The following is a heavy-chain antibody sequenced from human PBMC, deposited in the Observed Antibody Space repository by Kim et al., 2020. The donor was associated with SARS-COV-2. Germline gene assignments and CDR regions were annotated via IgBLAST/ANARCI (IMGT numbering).Heavy chain of an antibody. D-gene: IGHD3-16*02. CDR1: GGSISSSSYY. Sequence: SETLSLTCTVSGGSISSSSYYWGWIRQPPGKGLEWIGSIYYSGSTYYNPSLKSRVTISVDTSKNQFSLKLSSVTAADTAVYYCARHSISYYDYVWGSYRLNWFDPWGQGTLVTVSS. CDR2: IYYSGST. J-gene: IGHJ5*02. CDR3: ARHSISYYDYVWGSYRLNWFDP. V-gene: IGHV4-39*01.